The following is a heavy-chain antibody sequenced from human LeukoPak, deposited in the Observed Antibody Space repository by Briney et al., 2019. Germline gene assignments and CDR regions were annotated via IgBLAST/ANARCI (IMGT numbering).Heavy chain of an antibody. V-gene: IGHV3-7*01. CDR2: IEQDGSEK. Sequence: GGSLRLSCAASGFTFSNYWMTWVRQAPGKGLEWVADIEQDGSEKLYVNSVRGRFTISRDNAKMSLFLQMNSLRAEDTAVYYCARDNGVVHGVYYMDVWGKGTTVTVS. CDR3: ARDNGVVHGVYYMDV. CDR1: GFTFSNYW. D-gene: IGHD3-3*01. J-gene: IGHJ6*03.